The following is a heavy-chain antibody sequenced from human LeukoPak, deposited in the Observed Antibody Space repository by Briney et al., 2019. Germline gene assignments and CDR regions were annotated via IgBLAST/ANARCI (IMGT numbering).Heavy chain of an antibody. D-gene: IGHD3-16*02. CDR3: AKDSPRDDYVRGSYRYSRRGLDI. V-gene: IGHV1-18*01. J-gene: IGHJ3*02. CDR1: GYEFSSYG. Sequence: ASVKVSCKASGYEFSSYGISWVRQAPGQGLEWMGWISAYNGKTKYAEKFQGRRTMTTETSTSTAYMELRSLTSADTAVYYCAKDSPRDDYVRGSYRYSRRGLDIWGQGTLVTASS. CDR2: ISAYNGKT.